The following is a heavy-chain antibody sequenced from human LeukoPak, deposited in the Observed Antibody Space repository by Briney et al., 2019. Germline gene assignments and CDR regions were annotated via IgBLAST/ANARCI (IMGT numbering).Heavy chain of an antibody. CDR2: ISASGGNT. V-gene: IGHV3-23*01. J-gene: IGHJ6*03. Sequence: GGSLRLSCAASGFTFSSYWMSWVRQAPGKGLEWVSTISASGGNTYYADSVKGRFTISRDNSKNTLYLQMNSLRAEDTAVYYCAKGDGDYFYYYYMDVWGKGTTVTISS. D-gene: IGHD4-17*01. CDR3: AKGDGDYFYYYYMDV. CDR1: GFTFSSYW.